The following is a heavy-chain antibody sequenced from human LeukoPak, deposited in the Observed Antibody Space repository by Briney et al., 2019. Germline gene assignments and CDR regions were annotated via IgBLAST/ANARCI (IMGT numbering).Heavy chain of an antibody. D-gene: IGHD3-22*01. V-gene: IGHV3-48*01. J-gene: IGHJ4*02. CDR1: GFTFSIYN. CDR3: AKGGSGYYYSFDY. CDR2: ISSSSYTI. Sequence: GGSLRLSCAASGFTFSIYNMNWVRQAPGKGLEWVSYISSSSYTISYADSVKGRFTISRDNSKNTLYLQMNSLRAEDTAVYYCAKGGSGYYYSFDYWGQGTLVTVSS.